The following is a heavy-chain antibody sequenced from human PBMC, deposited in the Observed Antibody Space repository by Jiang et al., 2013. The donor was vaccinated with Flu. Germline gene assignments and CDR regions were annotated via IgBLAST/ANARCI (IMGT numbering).Heavy chain of an antibody. Sequence: GAEVKKPGSSVKVSCKASGGTFSSYAISWVRQAPGQGLEWMGGIIPIFGTANYAPKFQGRVTITADESTSTAYMELSSLRSEDTAVYYCARESTPYYDSSGPEADAFDIWGQGTMVTVSS. V-gene: IGHV1-69*01. D-gene: IGHD3-22*01. CDR2: IIPIFGTA. CDR3: ARESTPYYDSSGPEADAFDI. J-gene: IGHJ3*02. CDR1: GGTFSSYA.